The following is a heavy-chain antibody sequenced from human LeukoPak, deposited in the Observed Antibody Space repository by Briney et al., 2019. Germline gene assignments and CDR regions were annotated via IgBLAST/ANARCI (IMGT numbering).Heavy chain of an antibody. J-gene: IGHJ3*02. Sequence: GGSLRLSCAASGFTFDDYGMSWVCQAPGKGLEWVSGINWNGGSTGYADSVKGRFTISRDNAKNSLYLQMNSLRAEDTALYYCARAAKYYYDSSGYDAFDIWGQGTMVTVSS. V-gene: IGHV3-20*04. D-gene: IGHD3-22*01. CDR1: GFTFDDYG. CDR3: ARAAKYYYDSSGYDAFDI. CDR2: INWNGGST.